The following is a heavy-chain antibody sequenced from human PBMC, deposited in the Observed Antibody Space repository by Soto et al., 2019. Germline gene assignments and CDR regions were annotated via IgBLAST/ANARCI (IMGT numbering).Heavy chain of an antibody. Sequence: GGSLRLSCVFSGFTFSTYTMNWVRQAPGKGLEWVSSINGRSNYVYYADSVKGRFTISRDNAKNSLYLQVNRLRAGDTAIYYCAREDGVVGSSSAFDHWGLGTLVTVSS. V-gene: IGHV3-21*01. J-gene: IGHJ4*02. CDR3: AREDGVVGSSSAFDH. D-gene: IGHD1-26*01. CDR1: GFTFSTYT. CDR2: INGRSNYV.